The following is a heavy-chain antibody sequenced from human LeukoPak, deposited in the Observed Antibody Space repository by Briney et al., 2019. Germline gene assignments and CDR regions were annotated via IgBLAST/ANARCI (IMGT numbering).Heavy chain of an antibody. D-gene: IGHD6-13*01. CDR3: ARDSWSSIAAAE. CDR2: ISAYNGNT. CDR1: GYTFTSYG. Sequence: APVKVSCKASGYTFTSYGISWVRQAPGQGLEGMGWISAYNGNTNYAQKLQGRVTMTTDTSTSTAYMELRSLRSDDTAVYYCARDSWSSIAAAEWGQGTLVTVSS. J-gene: IGHJ4*02. V-gene: IGHV1-18*01.